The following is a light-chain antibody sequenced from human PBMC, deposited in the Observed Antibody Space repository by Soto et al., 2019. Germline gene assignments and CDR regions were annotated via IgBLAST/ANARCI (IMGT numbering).Light chain of an antibody. CDR3: SSYTSGSSLYV. CDR2: DVS. Sequence: QSALTQPASVSGSPGQSITISCTGTSSDVGGYNYVSWYQQHPGKAPKLMIYDVSNRPSGVSNRFSGSKSGNTASLTISGLQVEDEADYYCSSYTSGSSLYVFGTGTKVTVL. V-gene: IGLV2-14*01. CDR1: SSDVGGYNY. J-gene: IGLJ1*01.